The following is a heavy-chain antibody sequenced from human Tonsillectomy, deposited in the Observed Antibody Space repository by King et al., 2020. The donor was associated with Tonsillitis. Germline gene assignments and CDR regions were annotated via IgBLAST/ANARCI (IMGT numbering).Heavy chain of an antibody. D-gene: IGHD2/OR15-2a*01. V-gene: IGHV3-48*01. J-gene: IGHJ6*02. CDR1: GFTFSSYS. Sequence: VQLVESGGGLVQPGGSLRLSCAASGFTFSSYSMNWVRQAPGKGLEWVSYISSSSSTIYYADSVKGRFTISRDNAKNSLYLQMHSLRAEDTAVYYCARSTFGMDVWGQGTTVTVSS. CDR2: ISSSSSTI. CDR3: ARSTFGMDV.